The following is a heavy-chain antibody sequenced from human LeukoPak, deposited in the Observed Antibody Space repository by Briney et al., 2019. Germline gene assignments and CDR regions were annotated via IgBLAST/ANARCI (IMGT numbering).Heavy chain of an antibody. Sequence: PGGSLRLSCAASGFTFSSYAMSWVRQAPGKGLEWVSAISGSGGSTYYADSVKGRFTISRDNSKNTLYLQMNSLRAEDTAVYFCAKLAVVRQLANNWFDPWGQGTLVTVSS. CDR3: AKLAVVRQLANNWFDP. CDR2: ISGSGGST. J-gene: IGHJ5*02. D-gene: IGHD6-13*01. CDR1: GFTFSSYA. V-gene: IGHV3-23*01.